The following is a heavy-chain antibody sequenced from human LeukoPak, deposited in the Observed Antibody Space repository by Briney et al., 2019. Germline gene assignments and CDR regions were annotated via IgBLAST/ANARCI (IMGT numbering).Heavy chain of an antibody. D-gene: IGHD2-8*02. Sequence: ESGGSLRLSCAASGFTFSNYAMSWVRQAPGKGLEWVSAISGSGGNTYYADSVKGRFTISRDNSKNTLFLQMNSLRAEDTAVYYCAREGQWFLVEPGLDYWGQGTLVTVSS. CDR2: ISGSGGNT. J-gene: IGHJ4*02. CDR3: AREGQWFLVEPGLDY. CDR1: GFTFSNYA. V-gene: IGHV3-23*01.